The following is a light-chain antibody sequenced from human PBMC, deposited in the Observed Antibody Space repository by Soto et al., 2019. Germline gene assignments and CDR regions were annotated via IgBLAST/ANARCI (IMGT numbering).Light chain of an antibody. CDR1: SSDLGGYNY. V-gene: IGLV2-8*01. J-gene: IGLJ3*02. Sequence: QSALTQPPSASGSPGQSVTISCTGTSSDLGGYNYVSWYQQHPGKAPKLMIYEVSKRPSGVPDRFSGSKSGNTASLTVSGLQTEDEADYYCSSNAGSNDLGVFGGGTKLTVL. CDR2: EVS. CDR3: SSNAGSNDLGV.